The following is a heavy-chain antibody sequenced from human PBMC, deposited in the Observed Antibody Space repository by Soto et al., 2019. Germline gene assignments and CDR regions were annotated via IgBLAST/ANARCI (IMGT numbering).Heavy chain of an antibody. CDR1: GFTFSSYG. J-gene: IGHJ4*02. V-gene: IGHV3-30*18. CDR2: ISYDGSNK. Sequence: QVQLVESGGGVVQPGRSLRLSCAASGFTFSSYGMHWVRQAPGKGLEWVAVISYDGSNKYYADSVKGRFTISRDNSKNTLYLQMNSLRAEDTAVYYCAKERLPLRDSSGLFSLFDYWGQGTLVTVSS. D-gene: IGHD6-19*01. CDR3: AKERLPLRDSSGLFSLFDY.